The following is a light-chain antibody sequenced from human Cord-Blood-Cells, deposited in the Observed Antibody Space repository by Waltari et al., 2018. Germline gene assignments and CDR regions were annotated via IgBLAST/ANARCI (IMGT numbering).Light chain of an antibody. V-gene: IGKV4-1*01. Sequence: DIVMTQSPDSLAVSLGARATINCKSSQSVLYSSNNKNYLAWYQQKPGQPPKLLIYWASTRESGVPDRFSDSGSGTDFTLTISSLQAEDVAVYYCQQYYSTPRTFGQGTKVEIK. CDR3: QQYYSTPRT. CDR1: QSVLYSSNNKNY. J-gene: IGKJ1*01. CDR2: WAS.